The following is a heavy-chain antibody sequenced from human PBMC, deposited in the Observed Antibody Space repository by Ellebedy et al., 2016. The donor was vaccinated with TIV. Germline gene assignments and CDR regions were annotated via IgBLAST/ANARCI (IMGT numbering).Heavy chain of an antibody. Sequence: MPSATLSLTCSVSGGSINKYYWTWSRQPPGQGLEWIGDIHHSGNSHIHPSLKSRVTLSVDTSKNQFSLDMTSVTAADTATYYCARDLGRYGMDVWGQGTTVTVSS. J-gene: IGHJ6*02. CDR1: GGSINKYY. CDR2: IHHSGNS. CDR3: ARDLGRYGMDV. V-gene: IGHV4-59*01.